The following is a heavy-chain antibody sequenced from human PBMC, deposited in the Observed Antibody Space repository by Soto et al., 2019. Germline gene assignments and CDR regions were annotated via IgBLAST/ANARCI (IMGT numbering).Heavy chain of an antibody. CDR1: GGTFSSYA. CDR3: ARGAPFGEVDY. Sequence: VASVKVSCKASGGTFSSYAISWVRQAPGQGLEWMGGIIPIFGTANYAQKFQGRVTITADESTSTAYMELSSLRSEDTAVYYCARGAPFGEVDYWGQGTLVTVSS. CDR2: IIPIFGTA. D-gene: IGHD3-3*01. V-gene: IGHV1-69*13. J-gene: IGHJ4*02.